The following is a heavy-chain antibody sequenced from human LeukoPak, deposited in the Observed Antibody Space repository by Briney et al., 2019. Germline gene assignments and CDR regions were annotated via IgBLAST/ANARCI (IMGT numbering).Heavy chain of an antibody. CDR2: IQYDRTNE. D-gene: IGHD2-8*01. CDR1: AFPFSSYG. V-gene: IGHV3-30*02. CDR3: AKDRCSNGIGCYYYYMEV. Sequence: GALRLSCAASAFPFSSYGMHWVRPAPGKGLEWVAYIQYDRTNEQYAHSVKGRFRISRDNSNNILYLQMNSLRTEDTAVYYCAKDRCSNGIGCYYYYMEVWGKGTTVTISS. J-gene: IGHJ6*03.